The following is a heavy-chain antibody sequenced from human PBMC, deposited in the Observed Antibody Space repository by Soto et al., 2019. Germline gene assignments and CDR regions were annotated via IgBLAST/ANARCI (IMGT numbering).Heavy chain of an antibody. CDR3: AIGPRMWLAGGGY. CDR1: GGSLSGYY. V-gene: IGHV4-34*01. Sequence: PSETLSLTCAVYGGSLSGYYWSWIRHPPGQGLEWLGEINHSGITDYNPSLKSRITISIDTSKKQFSLKLNSVTAADTAVYYCAIGPRMWLAGGGYWGQGTQVTVSS. J-gene: IGHJ4*02. D-gene: IGHD6-19*01. CDR2: INHSGIT.